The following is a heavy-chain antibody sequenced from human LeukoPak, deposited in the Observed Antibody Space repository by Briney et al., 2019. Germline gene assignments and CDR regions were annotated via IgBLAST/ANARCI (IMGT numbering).Heavy chain of an antibody. CDR3: ARGQYFADRTFDR. J-gene: IGHJ4*02. D-gene: IGHD2/OR15-2a*01. V-gene: IGHV3-48*04. CDR1: GFTFSTYS. Sequence: QSGGSLRLSCAASGFTFSTYSMNWVRQTPGKGLEWVSYISGTSSIIYYADSVKGRFTISRDNAKNTLYLQMNSLRVEDAAVYYCARGQYFADRTFDRWGQGTLVTVSS. CDR2: ISGTSSII.